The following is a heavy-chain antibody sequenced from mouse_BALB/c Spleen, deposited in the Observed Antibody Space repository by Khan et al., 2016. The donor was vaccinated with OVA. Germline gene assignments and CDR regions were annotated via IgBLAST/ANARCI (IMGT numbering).Heavy chain of an antibody. CDR3: TRGGKNRAWFAY. CDR1: GYTLTNNW. V-gene: IGHV1-7*01. Sequence: VQLQESGAELAKPGASVKMSCKASGYTLTNNWMHWIKQRPGQGLEWIGYINLSTHYTEYNQQFKDKATLTADKSSSTAYMQLSSLTSEDSAVYDCTRGGKNRAWFAYWGQGTLVTVSA. CDR2: INLSTHYT. J-gene: IGHJ3*01.